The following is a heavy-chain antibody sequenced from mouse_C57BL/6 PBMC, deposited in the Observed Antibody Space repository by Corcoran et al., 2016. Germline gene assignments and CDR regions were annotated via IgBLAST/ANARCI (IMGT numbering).Heavy chain of an antibody. Sequence: QIQLVQSGPELKKPGETVKISCKASGYTFTTYGMSWVKQAPGKGLKWMGWINTYSGVPTYADDFKGRFAFSLETSASTAYLQINNLKNEDTATYFCASLYYSNWGQGTSVTVSS. V-gene: IGHV9-3*01. CDR3: ASLYYSN. CDR2: INTYSGVP. CDR1: GYTFTTYG. D-gene: IGHD2-5*01. J-gene: IGHJ4*01.